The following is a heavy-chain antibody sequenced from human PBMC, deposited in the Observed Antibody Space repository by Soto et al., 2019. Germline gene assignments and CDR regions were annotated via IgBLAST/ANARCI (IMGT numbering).Heavy chain of an antibody. CDR1: GFTFTGYY. V-gene: IGHV1-2*04. CDR3: ARDQGARPYNWFDF. D-gene: IGHD6-6*01. Sequence: GASVKVSCKTSGFTFTGYYLHWLRQAPGQRPEWMGWINPNTGGTKYAQNFQGWVTMTRDTSISTAYMEPSNLTSDDTAVYYCARDQGARPYNWFDFWGQGTPVTVSS. J-gene: IGHJ5*01. CDR2: INPNTGGT.